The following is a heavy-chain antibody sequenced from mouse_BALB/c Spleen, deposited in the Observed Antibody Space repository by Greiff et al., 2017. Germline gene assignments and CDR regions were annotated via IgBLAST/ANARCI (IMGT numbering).Heavy chain of an antibody. CDR2: ISDGGSYT. D-gene: IGHD1-1*01. V-gene: IGHV5-4*02. J-gene: IGHJ3*01. CDR3: ARDEAYYGSSPFAY. CDR1: GFTFSDYY. Sequence: EVQLQESGGGLVKPGGSLKLSCAASGFTFSDYYMYWVRQTPEKRLEWVATISDGGSYTYYPDSVKGRFTISRDNAKNNLYLQMSSLKSEDTAMYYCARDEAYYGSSPFAYWGQGTLVTVSA.